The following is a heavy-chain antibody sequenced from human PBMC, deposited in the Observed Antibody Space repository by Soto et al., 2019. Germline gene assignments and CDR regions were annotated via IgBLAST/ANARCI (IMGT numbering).Heavy chain of an antibody. J-gene: IGHJ4*02. D-gene: IGHD6-6*01. CDR3: ARGEGYSSIAARSVDY. Sequence: GGSLRLSCAASGFTFSSYEMNWVRQAPGKGLEWVSSISSSGSTIYYADSVKGRFTISRDNAKNSLYLQMNSLRAEDTAVYYGARGEGYSSIAARSVDYWGQGTLVTVSS. V-gene: IGHV3-48*03. CDR2: ISSSGSTI. CDR1: GFTFSSYE.